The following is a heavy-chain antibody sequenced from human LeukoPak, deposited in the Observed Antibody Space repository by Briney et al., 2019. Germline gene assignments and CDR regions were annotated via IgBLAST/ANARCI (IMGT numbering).Heavy chain of an antibody. CDR2: MSYIGST. CDR3: ASWSTSSYYVTRVDH. J-gene: IGHJ4*02. CDR1: GGSLSGYY. V-gene: IGHV4-59*12. Sequence: PSETLSLTCALSGGSLSGYYWSWIRQFPGKGLEWIAYMSYIGSTNYNPSLRSRVTISIDTPKNQLSLTLTSVTAADTAVYYCASWSTSSYYVTRVDHWGQGTLVTVSS. D-gene: IGHD3-22*01.